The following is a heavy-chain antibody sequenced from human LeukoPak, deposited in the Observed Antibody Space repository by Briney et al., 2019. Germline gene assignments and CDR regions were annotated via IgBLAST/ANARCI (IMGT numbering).Heavy chain of an antibody. CDR2: INHSGST. D-gene: IGHD3-3*01. J-gene: IGHJ6*02. Sequence: PSETLSLTCAVYGGSFSGYYWSWIREPPGRGREWIGEINHSGSTNYSPSLKSRVPISVATSKNQFSLKLSSVTAADTAVYYCARGRSLRFLEWAPYYYYGMDVWGQGTTVTVSS. V-gene: IGHV4-34*01. CDR1: GGSFSGYY. CDR3: ARGRSLRFLEWAPYYYYGMDV.